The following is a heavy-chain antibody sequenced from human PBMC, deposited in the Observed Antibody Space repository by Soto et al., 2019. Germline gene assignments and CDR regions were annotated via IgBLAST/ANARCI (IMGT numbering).Heavy chain of an antibody. CDR3: ARYHDYGDYYFPPDFDY. V-gene: IGHV3-23*01. J-gene: IGHJ4*02. CDR1: GFTFSSYA. D-gene: IGHD4-17*01. Sequence: PGGSLRLSCAASGFTFSSYAMSWVRQAPGKGLEWVSAISGSGGSTYYADSVKGRFTISRDNSKNTLYLQMNSLRAEDTAVYYCARYHDYGDYYFPPDFDYWGQGTLVTVSS. CDR2: ISGSGGST.